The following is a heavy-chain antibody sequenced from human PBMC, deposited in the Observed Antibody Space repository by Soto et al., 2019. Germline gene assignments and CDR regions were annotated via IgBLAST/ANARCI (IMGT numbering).Heavy chain of an antibody. CDR1: GGSISSGGYY. CDR2: IYYSGST. Sequence: SETLSLTCTVSGGSISSGGYYWSWIRQHPGKGLEWIGYIYYSGSTYYKPSLKSRVTISVDTSKNQFSLKLSSVTAADTAVYYCARESPEGYFDYWGQGTLVTVSS. V-gene: IGHV4-31*03. CDR3: ARESPEGYFDY. J-gene: IGHJ4*02.